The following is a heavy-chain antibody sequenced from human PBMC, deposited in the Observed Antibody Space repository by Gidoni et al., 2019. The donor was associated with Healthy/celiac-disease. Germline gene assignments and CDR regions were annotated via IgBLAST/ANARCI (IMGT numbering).Heavy chain of an antibody. V-gene: IGHV4-39*01. CDR1: GGSISSSSYY. D-gene: IGHD3-22*01. CDR3: ARQPAYYYDSSALNWFDP. J-gene: IGHJ5*02. CDR2: TYYSGST. Sequence: QLQLQESGPGLVKPSETLSRTCTVSGGSISSSSYYWGWIRQPPGKGLEWIGSTYYSGSTYYHPSLKSRVTISVDTSKNQFSLKLSSVTAADTAVYYCARQPAYYYDSSALNWFDPWGQGTLVTVSS.